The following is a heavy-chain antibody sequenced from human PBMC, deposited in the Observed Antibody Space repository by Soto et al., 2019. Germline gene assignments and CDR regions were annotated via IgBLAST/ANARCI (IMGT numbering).Heavy chain of an antibody. CDR1: GYSFTSYW. CDR3: ARHAGYCSSTSCYTGWFDP. V-gene: IGHV5-51*01. Sequence: PGESLKISCKGSGYSFTSYWIGWVRQMPGKGLEWMGIIYPGDSDTRYSPSFQGQVTISADKSISTAYLQWSSLKASDTAMYYCARHAGYCSSTSCYTGWFDPWGQGTLVTVSS. D-gene: IGHD2-2*02. CDR2: IYPGDSDT. J-gene: IGHJ5*02.